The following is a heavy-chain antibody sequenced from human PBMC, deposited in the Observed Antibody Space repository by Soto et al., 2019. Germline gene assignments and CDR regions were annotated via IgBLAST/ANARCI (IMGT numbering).Heavy chain of an antibody. J-gene: IGHJ6*02. V-gene: IGHV3-74*01. D-gene: IGHD2-21*01. CDR1: GFTFSSYW. Sequence: PGGFLRLSCAASGFTFSSYWMHWVRQAPGKGLVWVSRINSDGSSTSYADSVKGRFTISRDNAKNTLYLQMNSLRAEDTAVYYCARVLLNYYYYYGMDVWGQGPTVTV. CDR2: INSDGSST. CDR3: ARVLLNYYYYYGMDV.